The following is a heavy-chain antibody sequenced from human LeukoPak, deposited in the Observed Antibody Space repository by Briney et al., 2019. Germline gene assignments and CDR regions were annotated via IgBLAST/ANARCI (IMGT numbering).Heavy chain of an antibody. CDR2: IISSGSTI. CDR3: ARDGIAVVGTPYYFDY. V-gene: IGHV3-48*03. J-gene: IGHJ4*02. CDR1: GFTFSSYE. Sequence: PAGGSLRLSCAASGFTFSSYEMNWVRQAPGKGLEWVSYIISSGSTIYYAVSVKGRFTSSRDNAKNSLYLQMNSLRAEDTAVYYCARDGIAVVGTPYYFDYWGQGTLVTVSS. D-gene: IGHD6-19*01.